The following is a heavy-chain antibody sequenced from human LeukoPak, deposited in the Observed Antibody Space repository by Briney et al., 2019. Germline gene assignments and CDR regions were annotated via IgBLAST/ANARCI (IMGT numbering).Heavy chain of an antibody. Sequence: GGSLRLSCAASGFTFSSYSMNWVRQAPGKGLEWVSSISSSSSYIYYADSVKGRFTISRDDAKNSLYLQMNSLRAEDTAVYYCARAGYSSSWYWFDPWGQGTLVTVSS. V-gene: IGHV3-21*01. CDR2: ISSSSSYI. J-gene: IGHJ5*02. D-gene: IGHD6-13*01. CDR3: ARAGYSSSWYWFDP. CDR1: GFTFSSYS.